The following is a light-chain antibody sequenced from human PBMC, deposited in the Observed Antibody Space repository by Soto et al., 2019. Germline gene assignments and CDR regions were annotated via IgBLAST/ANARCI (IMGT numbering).Light chain of an antibody. J-gene: IGKJ1*01. CDR1: QSVSST. CDR3: QQYNNWPWT. CDR2: GTS. Sequence: EIVMTQSPATLSVSPGERATLSCRASQSVSSTLAWFQQKPGQAPRLLIYGTSTRATGIPARFSGSGSGTEFTLTISSLQSEDFAVHYCQQYNNWPWTFGQGTKVEIK. V-gene: IGKV3-15*01.